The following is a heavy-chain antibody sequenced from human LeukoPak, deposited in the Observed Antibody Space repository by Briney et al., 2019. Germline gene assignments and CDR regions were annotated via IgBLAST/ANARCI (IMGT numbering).Heavy chain of an antibody. D-gene: IGHD3-16*02. Sequence: GASVKVSCKVSGYTLTELSMHWVRQAPGKGLEWMGGFDPEEGETIYAQKFQGRVTMTEDTSTDTAYMELSSLRSEDTAVYYCATDRYDGGFYYYMDVWGKGTTVTISS. J-gene: IGHJ6*03. CDR1: GYTLTELS. CDR2: FDPEEGET. V-gene: IGHV1-24*01. CDR3: ATDRYDGGFYYYMDV.